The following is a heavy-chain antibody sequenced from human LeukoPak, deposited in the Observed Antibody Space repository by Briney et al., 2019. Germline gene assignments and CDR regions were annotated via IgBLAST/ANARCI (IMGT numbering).Heavy chain of an antibody. D-gene: IGHD3-3*01. Sequence: AGGSLSLSCAASGFTFSSYCMHWVRQAPGKGLEWVAFIRYDGSNKYYADSVKGRSTLSRDNSKNTLYMQMTSLRAEDTAVYYCAKERASLEWSYYWGQGTLVTVSS. V-gene: IGHV3-30*02. CDR2: IRYDGSNK. CDR1: GFTFSSYC. CDR3: AKERASLEWSYY. J-gene: IGHJ4*02.